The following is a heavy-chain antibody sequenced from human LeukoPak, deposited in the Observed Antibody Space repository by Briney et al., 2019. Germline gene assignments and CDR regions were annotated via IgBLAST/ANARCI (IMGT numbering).Heavy chain of an antibody. CDR2: ISGSGGST. CDR3: ARENYDSSGYYMYYFDY. V-gene: IGHV3-23*01. D-gene: IGHD3-22*01. J-gene: IGHJ4*02. Sequence: GGSLRLSCAASGFTFSSYAMSWVRQAPGKGLEWVSAISGSGGSTYYADSVKGRFTISRDNSKNTLYLQMNSLRAEDTAVYYCARENYDSSGYYMYYFDYWGQGTLVTVSS. CDR1: GFTFSSYA.